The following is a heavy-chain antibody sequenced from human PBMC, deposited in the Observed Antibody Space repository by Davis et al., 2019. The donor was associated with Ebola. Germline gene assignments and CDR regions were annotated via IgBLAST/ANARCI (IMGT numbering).Heavy chain of an antibody. Sequence: SETLSLTCAVSGGSISSGTYSWNWIRQPPGKGLEWIGYVSYSGSTYYNPSLKSRATISADTSKNHVSLRLSSVTAADTAVYYCARGEVSFFYDTTGSYGAGSFYGLDVWGQGTTVTVSS. CDR3: ARGEVSFFYDTTGSYGAGSFYGLDV. D-gene: IGHD3-22*01. CDR1: GGSISSGTYS. CDR2: VSYSGST. J-gene: IGHJ6*02. V-gene: IGHV4-30-4*07.